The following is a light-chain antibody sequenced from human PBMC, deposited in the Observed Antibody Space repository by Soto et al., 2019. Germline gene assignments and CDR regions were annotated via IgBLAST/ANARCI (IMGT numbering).Light chain of an antibody. CDR1: QGISNY. Sequence: DIQMTQSPSSLSASVGDRVTITCRASQGISNYLAWYQQKPGKVPKLLIYAASTLQSGVPSRFSGSGSGPDFTLTISSLQHEDVATYDCQKYNSAPYTFGQGTKLEIK. CDR2: AAS. CDR3: QKYNSAPYT. V-gene: IGKV1-27*01. J-gene: IGKJ2*01.